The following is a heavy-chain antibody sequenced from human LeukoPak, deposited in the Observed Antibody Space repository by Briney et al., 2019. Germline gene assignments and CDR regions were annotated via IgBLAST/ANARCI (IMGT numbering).Heavy chain of an antibody. D-gene: IGHD5-24*01. V-gene: IGHV3-30*02. Sequence: GGSLRLSCVASGFTFSSYGMHWVRQAPGKGLEWVAFIRYDGSNKYYADSVKGRFTISRDNSKNTLYLQMNSLRAEDTAVYYCALGSDGYNSNSPFDYWGQGTLVTVSS. CDR1: GFTFSSYG. CDR3: ALGSDGYNSNSPFDY. CDR2: IRYDGSNK. J-gene: IGHJ4*02.